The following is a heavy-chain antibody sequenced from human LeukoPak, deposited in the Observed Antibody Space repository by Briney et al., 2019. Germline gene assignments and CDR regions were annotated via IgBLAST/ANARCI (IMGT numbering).Heavy chain of an antibody. CDR3: TRGRGYGDSGMDV. V-gene: IGHV6-1*01. D-gene: IGHD4-17*01. CDR2: TCYRSKWYN. CDR1: GDRVSSNSAA. J-gene: IGHJ6*02. Sequence: SQTLSLTCAISGDRVSSNSAAWNWIRQSPSRGLEWLGRTCYRSKWYNDYAVSVNSRLSINPDTSKTQFSLQLSSVTPEDTAVYYCTRGRGYGDSGMDVWGQGTKATFPS.